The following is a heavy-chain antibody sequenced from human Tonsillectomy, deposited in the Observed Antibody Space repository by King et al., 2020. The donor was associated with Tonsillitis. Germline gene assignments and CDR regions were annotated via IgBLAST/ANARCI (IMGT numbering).Heavy chain of an antibody. D-gene: IGHD5-24*01. V-gene: IGHV1-69*01. CDR3: ARLGHGYNYDY. J-gene: IGHJ4*02. CDR1: TDTFSNYA. CDR2: IIPIFGSA. Sequence: QLVQSGAEVKKPGSSVKVYCKVSTDTFSNYAIAWVRQAPGQGLEWMGGIIPIFGSANYAQKFQGRVTITADESTSTAYMELSSLRSDDTAVYYCARLGHGYNYDYWGQGTLITVSS.